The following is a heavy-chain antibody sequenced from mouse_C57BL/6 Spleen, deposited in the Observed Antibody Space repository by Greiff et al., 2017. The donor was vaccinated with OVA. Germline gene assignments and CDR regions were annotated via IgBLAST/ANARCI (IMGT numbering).Heavy chain of an antibody. CDR3: ARKEGSSDVGWYFDV. Sequence: VQLKESGPGLVAPSQSLSITCTVSGFSLTSYAISWVRQPPGKGLEWLGVIWTGGGTNYNSALKSRLSISKDNTKSQVVLKMNSRQTDDAARYYCARKEGSSDVGWYFDVWGTGTTVTVSS. CDR2: IWTGGGT. D-gene: IGHD1-1*01. V-gene: IGHV2-9-1*01. J-gene: IGHJ1*03. CDR1: GFSLTSYA.